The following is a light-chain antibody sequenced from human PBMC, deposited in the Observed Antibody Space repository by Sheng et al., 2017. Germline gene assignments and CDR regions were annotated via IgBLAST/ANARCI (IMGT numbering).Light chain of an antibody. CDR1: QSVSNS. CDR3: QETYSTPPENT. V-gene: IGKV1-5*03. CDR2: KAS. J-gene: IGKJ2*01. Sequence: DIQMTQSPSTLSASVGDRVTITCRASQSVSNSLAWYQQKPGKAPNLLIYKASTLESGVPSRFSGSGSGTEFTLTISSLQPEDFATYYCQETYSTPPENTFGQGTKLEIK.